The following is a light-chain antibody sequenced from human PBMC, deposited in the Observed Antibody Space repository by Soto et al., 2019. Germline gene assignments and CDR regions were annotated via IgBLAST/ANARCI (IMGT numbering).Light chain of an antibody. CDR2: RSN. CDR1: SSNIGSND. J-gene: IGLJ2*01. V-gene: IGLV1-47*01. CDR3: ASWDYSLSGVL. Sequence: QPVLTQPPSASGTPGQRVTISCSGSSSNIGSNDAFWYQQLPGTAPKLLIYRSNQRPSGVPDRFSGSKSGTSASLAISGLQSEDEADYYCASWDYSLSGVLFGGGTKLTVL.